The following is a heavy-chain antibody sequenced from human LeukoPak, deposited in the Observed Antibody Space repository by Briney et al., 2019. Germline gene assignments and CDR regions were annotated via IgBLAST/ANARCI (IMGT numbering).Heavy chain of an antibody. CDR2: IKQDGGEK. D-gene: IGHD2-2*01. CDR3: AREIPPDIVVVPAARGAFDI. V-gene: IGHV3-7*01. J-gene: IGHJ3*02. Sequence: GGSLRLSCAASGFTFSNYWMNWVRQAPGKGLEWVANIKQDGGEKYYVDSVKGRFTISRDNAKNALYLQMNSLRAEDTAVYYCAREIPPDIVVVPAARGAFDIWGQGTMVTVSS. CDR1: GFTFSNYW.